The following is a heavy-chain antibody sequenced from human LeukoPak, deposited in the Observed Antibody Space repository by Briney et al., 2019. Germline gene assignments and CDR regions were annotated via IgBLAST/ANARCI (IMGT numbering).Heavy chain of an antibody. Sequence: GGSLRLSCAASGFTFSSYGMHWVRQAPGKGLEWVAVISYDGSNKYYADSVKGRFTISRDNSKNTLYLQMNSLRAEDTAVYYCAKDPGIAAAGTSPEYYYYYYMDVWGKGTTVTVSS. D-gene: IGHD6-13*01. CDR1: GFTFSSYG. J-gene: IGHJ6*03. V-gene: IGHV3-30*18. CDR2: ISYDGSNK. CDR3: AKDPGIAAAGTSPEYYYYYYMDV.